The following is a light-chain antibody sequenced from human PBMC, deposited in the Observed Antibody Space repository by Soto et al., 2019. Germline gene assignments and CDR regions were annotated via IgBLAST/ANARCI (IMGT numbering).Light chain of an antibody. CDR3: SSYTVSSTYVV. CDR2: DVN. Sequence: QSVLTQPASVSGSPGQSITISCTGTRSDVGGYNYVSWYQQHPGKAPKLMIYDVNNRPSGVSNRFSGSKSGNTASLTISGLQAEDEADYYCSSYTVSSTYVVFGGGTKLTVL. V-gene: IGLV2-14*01. CDR1: RSDVGGYNY. J-gene: IGLJ2*01.